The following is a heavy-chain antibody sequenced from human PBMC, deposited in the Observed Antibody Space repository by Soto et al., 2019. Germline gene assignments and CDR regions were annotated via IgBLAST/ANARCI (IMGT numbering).Heavy chain of an antibody. J-gene: IGHJ3*02. CDR1: EFSFSSYS. Sequence: GGSLRLSCAASEFSFSSYSMNWVRQAPGKGLEWVSYISSSSSTIYYADSVKGRFTISRDNAKNSLYLQMNSLRAEDTAVYYCARPTTGDILTGHNAFDIWGQGTMVTVSS. D-gene: IGHD3-9*01. CDR3: ARPTTGDILTGHNAFDI. V-gene: IGHV3-48*01. CDR2: ISSSSSTI.